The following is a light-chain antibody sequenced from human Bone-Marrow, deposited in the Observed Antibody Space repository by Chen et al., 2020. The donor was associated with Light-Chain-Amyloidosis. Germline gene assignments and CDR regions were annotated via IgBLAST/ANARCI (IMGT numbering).Light chain of an antibody. J-gene: IGKJ1*01. V-gene: IGKV2-28*01. CDR3: MEKLQTPWT. CDR1: QSLLHGNGYNY. CDR2: LGS. Sequence: DIVMTQSPLSLPVTPGEPASISCRSSQSLLHGNGYNYLDWYLQKPGQSPQLLIYLGSNRASGVPDRFSGSGSGTDFTMNINRVEAEDVGVDYCMEKLQTPWTFGQGTKVGIK.